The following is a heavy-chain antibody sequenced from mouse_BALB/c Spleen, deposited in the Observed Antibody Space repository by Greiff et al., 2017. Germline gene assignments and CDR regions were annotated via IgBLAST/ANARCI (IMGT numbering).Heavy chain of an antibody. CDR2: ISNGGRST. CDR3: ARLYDDYAMDY. J-gene: IGHJ4*01. V-gene: IGHV5-12-2*01. Sequence: EVQLVESGGGLVPPGGSLKLSCAASGFTFSSYSMPWVRQAPEKRLEWVAYISNGGRSTYYPDTVKGRFTISRDNAKNTLCLPMSSLNSEDTDMYYCARLYDDYAMDYWGQGTAVTVSS. D-gene: IGHD2-1*01. CDR1: GFTFSSYS.